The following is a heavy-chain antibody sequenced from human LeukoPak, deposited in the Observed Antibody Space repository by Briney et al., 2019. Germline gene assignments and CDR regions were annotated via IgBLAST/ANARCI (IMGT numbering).Heavy chain of an antibody. CDR3: ARDTAMDTYYFDY. D-gene: IGHD5-18*01. V-gene: IGHV3-21*01. CDR1: GFTFSSYS. Sequence: PGGSLRLSCAASGFTFSSYSMNWVRQAPGKGLEWVSSISSSSSYIYYADSVKGRSTISRDNAKNSLYLQMNSLRAEDTAVYYCARDTAMDTYYFDYWGQGTLVTVSS. CDR2: ISSSSSYI. J-gene: IGHJ4*02.